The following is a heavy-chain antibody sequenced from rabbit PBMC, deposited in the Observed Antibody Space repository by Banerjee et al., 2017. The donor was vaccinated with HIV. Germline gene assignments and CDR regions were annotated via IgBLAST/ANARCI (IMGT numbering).Heavy chain of an antibody. CDR1: GFSFSNKYV. V-gene: IGHV1S45*01. Sequence: QEQLEESGGGLVKPEGSLTLTCKASGFSFSNKYVMCWVRQAPGKGLELIACIISSSGTTYYASWAKGRFTISKTSSTTVTLQMTSLTDADTATYFCARYISGSGYYGLWGPGTLVTVS. CDR2: IISSSGTT. D-gene: IGHD1-1*01. CDR3: ARYISGSGYYGL. J-gene: IGHJ4*01.